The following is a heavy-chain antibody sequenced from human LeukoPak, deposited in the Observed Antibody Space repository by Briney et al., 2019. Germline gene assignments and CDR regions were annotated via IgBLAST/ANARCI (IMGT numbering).Heavy chain of an antibody. V-gene: IGHV1-2*02. CDR1: GYTFTDYY. J-gene: IGHJ3*01. CDR3: ARYYYDTSSVFDV. CDR2: INPNSGST. D-gene: IGHD3-22*01. Sequence: ASVKVSCKASGYTFTDYYMHWVRQAPGQGLEWMGWINPNSGSTNYAQKFQGRVTMTRDTSISTAYMELSRLRSDDTAVYYCARYYYDTSSVFDVWGQGTRVTVSS.